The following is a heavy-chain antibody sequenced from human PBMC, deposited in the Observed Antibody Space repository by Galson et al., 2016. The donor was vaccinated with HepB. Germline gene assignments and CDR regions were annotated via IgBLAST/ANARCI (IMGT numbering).Heavy chain of an antibody. D-gene: IGHD3-22*01. V-gene: IGHV1-69*13. CDR2: IIPIFGKR. Sequence: SVKVSCKAFGGTFNSYIINWVRQAPGQGLEWIGGIIPIFGKRNYAQNFQGRVTITADESTNTASMELISLRSEDTAVYFCARGGYYDSSGSLRYWGQGTLVTVSS. CDR3: ARGGYYDSSGSLRY. J-gene: IGHJ4*02. CDR1: GGTFNSYI.